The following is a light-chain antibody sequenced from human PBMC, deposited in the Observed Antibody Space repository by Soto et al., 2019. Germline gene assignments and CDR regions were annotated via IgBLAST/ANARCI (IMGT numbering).Light chain of an antibody. J-gene: IGKJ1*01. V-gene: IGKV3-20*01. Sequence: EIVLAHSPGTLSFSPGEIAALSVRAIHSVSSSYLAWYQHRPGQAPRLLIYGATSGATGIPDRFSGSGSGTDFTLTISRLEPEDFAVYYCQQYGSSPETFGQGTKVDIK. CDR2: GAT. CDR1: HSVSSSY. CDR3: QQYGSSPET.